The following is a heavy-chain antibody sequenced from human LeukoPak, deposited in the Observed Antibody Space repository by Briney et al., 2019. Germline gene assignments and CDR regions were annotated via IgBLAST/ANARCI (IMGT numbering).Heavy chain of an antibody. CDR1: GYSISSGYY. CDR2: IYHSGST. V-gene: IGHV4-38-2*02. D-gene: IGHD3-22*01. CDR3: ARITMIVVVIPPELRFDP. Sequence: PSETLSLTCTVSGYSISSGYYWGWIRQPPGKGLEWIGSIYHSGSTYYSPSLKSRVTISVDTSKNQFSLKLSSVIAADTAVYYCARITMIVVVIPPELRFDPWGQGTLVTVSS. J-gene: IGHJ5*02.